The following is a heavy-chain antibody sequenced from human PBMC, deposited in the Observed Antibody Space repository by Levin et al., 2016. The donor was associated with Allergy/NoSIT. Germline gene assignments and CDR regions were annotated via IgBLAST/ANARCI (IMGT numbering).Heavy chain of an antibody. CDR3: ARDRVSSGYRAYFDY. CDR2: INSRSDYI. J-gene: IGHJ4*02. CDR1: ELTFSPYT. V-gene: IGHV3-21*01. D-gene: IGHD3-22*01. Sequence: GGSLRLSCAASELTFSPYTMHWVRQAPGKGLEWVSSINSRSDYILYSDSVMGRFAISRDNAKNSLFLQMNSLRAEDTAIYYCARDRVSSGYRAYFDYWGQGALVTVSS.